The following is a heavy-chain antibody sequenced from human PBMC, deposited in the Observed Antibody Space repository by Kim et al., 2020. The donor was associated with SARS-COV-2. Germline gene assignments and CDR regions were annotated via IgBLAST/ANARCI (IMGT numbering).Heavy chain of an antibody. V-gene: IGHV3-30*18. CDR3: AKDRYYYDSSGYHPYYYYYGMDV. CDR2: ISYDGSNK. D-gene: IGHD3-22*01. CDR1: GFTFSSYG. Sequence: GGSLRLSCAASGFTFSSYGMHWVRQAPGKGLEWVAVISYDGSNKYYADSVKGRFTISRDNSKNTLYLQMNSLRAEDTAVYYCAKDRYYYDSSGYHPYYYYYGMDVWGQGTTVTVSS. J-gene: IGHJ6*02.